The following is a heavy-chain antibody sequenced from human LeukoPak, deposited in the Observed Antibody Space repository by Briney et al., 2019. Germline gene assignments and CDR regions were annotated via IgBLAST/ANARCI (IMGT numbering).Heavy chain of an antibody. Sequence: PSETPSLTCSASGDSISSFYSTWIRQPPRKGLEWIGSIYYSGSTYYNPSLKSRVTISVDTSKNQFSLKLSSVTAAGTAVYYCARLRDGYNFDYWGQGTLVTVSS. V-gene: IGHV4-39*01. D-gene: IGHD5-24*01. CDR2: IYYSGST. J-gene: IGHJ4*02. CDR1: GDSISSFY. CDR3: ARLRDGYNFDY.